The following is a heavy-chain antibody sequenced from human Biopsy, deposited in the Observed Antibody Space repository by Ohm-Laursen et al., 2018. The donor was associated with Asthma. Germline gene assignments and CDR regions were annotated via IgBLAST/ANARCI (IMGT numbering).Heavy chain of an antibody. CDR2: INSVFGTT. Sequence: SVKVSCKSLGGTFNTYVIGWVRQAPGQGLEWVGGINSVFGTTTYPQKFQDRVTITAADSPSTVYMELSSLRSEDTAVYYCARKAGSCISRTCYSLDFWGQGTLVTVSS. V-gene: IGHV1-69*13. D-gene: IGHD2-2*01. CDR3: ARKAGSCISRTCYSLDF. CDR1: GGTFNTYV. J-gene: IGHJ4*02.